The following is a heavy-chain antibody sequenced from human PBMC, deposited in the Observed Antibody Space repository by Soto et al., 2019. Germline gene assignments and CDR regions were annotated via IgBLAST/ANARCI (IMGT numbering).Heavy chain of an antibody. V-gene: IGHV1-69*04. D-gene: IGHD3-10*01. CDR2: IIPIFGVT. Sequence: QVQVVQSGAEVKKHGSSVKVSCKASGGTFSSYTITWVRQAPGQGLEWLGRIIPIFGVTNYAQKFQDSLTMSADRPTTTAYMELSSLTSADTAVYYCVRDWESTTQTWGFGDSWGQGTLVTVSS. CDR1: GGTFSSYT. J-gene: IGHJ4*02. CDR3: VRDWESTTQTWGFGDS.